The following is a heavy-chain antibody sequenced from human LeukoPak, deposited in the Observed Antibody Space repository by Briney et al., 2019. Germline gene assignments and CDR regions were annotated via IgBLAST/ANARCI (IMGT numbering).Heavy chain of an antibody. D-gene: IGHD2-2*02. Sequence: SETLSLTCTVSGGSISSYYWSWIRQPAGKGLEWIGRIYTSGSTNYNPSLKSRVTMSVDTSKNQFSLKLSSVTAADTAVYYCARAEVDIVVVPAAIIAFDIWGQGTMVTVSS. CDR2: IYTSGST. CDR3: ARAEVDIVVVPAAIIAFDI. J-gene: IGHJ3*02. CDR1: GGSISSYY. V-gene: IGHV4-4*07.